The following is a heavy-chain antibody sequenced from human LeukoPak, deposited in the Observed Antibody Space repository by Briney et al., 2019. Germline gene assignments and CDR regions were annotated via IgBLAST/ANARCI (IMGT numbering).Heavy chain of an antibody. CDR2: ISYDGSNK. Sequence: GGSLRLSCAASGFTFSSYGMHWVRQAPGKGLEWVAVISYDGSNKYYADSVKGRFTISRDNSKNTLYLQMNSLRAEDTALYYCAPGYYYGSGSWGQGTLVTVSS. V-gene: IGHV3-30*03. D-gene: IGHD3-10*01. CDR3: APGYYYGSGS. CDR1: GFTFSSYG. J-gene: IGHJ4*02.